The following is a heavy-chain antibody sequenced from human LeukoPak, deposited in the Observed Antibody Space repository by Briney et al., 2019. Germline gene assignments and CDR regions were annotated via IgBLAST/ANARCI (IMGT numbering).Heavy chain of an antibody. D-gene: IGHD6-13*01. Sequence: PSETLSLTCTVSGGSISSSNYYWGWIRQPPGKGLEWIGSIYYSGSTYYNPSLKSRVTISVDTSKNQFSLKMSSVTAADTAVYYCARNAAAGTWWFDPWGQGTLVTVSS. CDR3: ARNAAAGTWWFDP. CDR1: GGSISSSNYY. V-gene: IGHV4-39*07. J-gene: IGHJ5*02. CDR2: IYYSGST.